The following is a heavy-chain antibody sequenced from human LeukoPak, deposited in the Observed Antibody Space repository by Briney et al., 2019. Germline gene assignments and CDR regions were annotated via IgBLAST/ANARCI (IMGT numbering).Heavy chain of an antibody. CDR1: GGSISSSSYY. CDR2: IYYSGST. D-gene: IGHD6-13*01. Sequence: PSETLSLTCTVSGGSISSSSYYWGWIRQPPGKGLEWIGSIYYSGSTYYNPSLKSRVTISVDTSKNQFSPKLSSVTAADTAVYYCARDQVAAAGTKFDYWGQGTLVTVSS. J-gene: IGHJ4*02. CDR3: ARDQVAAAGTKFDY. V-gene: IGHV4-39*07.